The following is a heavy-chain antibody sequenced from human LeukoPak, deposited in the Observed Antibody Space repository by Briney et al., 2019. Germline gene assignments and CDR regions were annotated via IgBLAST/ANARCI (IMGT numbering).Heavy chain of an antibody. CDR2: ISSSSSYI. CDR1: GFTFSSYS. J-gene: IGHJ5*02. D-gene: IGHD2-2*01. Sequence: GGSLRLSCAASGFTFSSYSMNWVRQAPGKGLEWVSSISSSSSYIYYADSVKGRFTISRDNAKNSLYLQMNSLRAEDTAVYYCARDGTNYCSSTSCLNWFDPWGQGTLVTVSS. CDR3: ARDGTNYCSSTSCLNWFDP. V-gene: IGHV3-21*01.